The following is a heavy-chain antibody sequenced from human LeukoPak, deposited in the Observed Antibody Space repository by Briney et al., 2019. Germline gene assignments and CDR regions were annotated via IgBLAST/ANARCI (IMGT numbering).Heavy chain of an antibody. CDR2: ISGSGGST. CDR3: AKDTRGYSSSWYKDYFDY. V-gene: IGHV3-23*01. Sequence: PGGSLRLSCAASGFTFSSYAMSWVRQAPGKGLEWVSAISGSGGSTYYADSVKGRFTISRDNSKNTLYLQMNSLRAEDTAVYYCAKDTRGYSSSWYKDYFDYWGQGTLVTVSS. D-gene: IGHD6-13*01. CDR1: GFTFSSYA. J-gene: IGHJ4*02.